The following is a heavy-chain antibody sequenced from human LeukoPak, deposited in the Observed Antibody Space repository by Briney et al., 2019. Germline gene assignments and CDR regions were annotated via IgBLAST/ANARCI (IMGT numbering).Heavy chain of an antibody. D-gene: IGHD6-19*01. CDR1: GTSISSYS. CDR3: ARDGPQGVGWLDY. J-gene: IGHJ4*02. Sequence: SETLSLTCNVFGTSISSYSWTWIRQPPGKGLEWIGYISYSGSTNYNPSLKSRVTISVDTSKTHFSLKLNSVTAADTAVYYCARDGPQGVGWLDYWGQGTLVTVSS. V-gene: IGHV4-59*01. CDR2: ISYSGST.